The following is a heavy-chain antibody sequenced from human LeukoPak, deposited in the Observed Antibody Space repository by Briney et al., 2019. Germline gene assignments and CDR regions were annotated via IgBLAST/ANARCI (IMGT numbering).Heavy chain of an antibody. CDR2: IWYDGSNK. J-gene: IGHJ4*02. V-gene: IGHV3-33*01. CDR1: GFTFSSYG. D-gene: IGHD3-10*01. Sequence: PGGSLRLSCAASGFTFSSYGMHWVRQAPGKGLEWVAVIWYDGSNKYYADSVKGRFTISRDNSKNTLYLQMNSLRAEDTAVYYCARDSRWFGECDYWGQGTLVTVSS. CDR3: ARDSRWFGECDY.